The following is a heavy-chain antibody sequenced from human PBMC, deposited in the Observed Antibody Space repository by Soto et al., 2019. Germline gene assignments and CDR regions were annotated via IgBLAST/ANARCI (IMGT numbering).Heavy chain of an antibody. V-gene: IGHV5-51*01. J-gene: IGHJ4*02. CDR1: GYSFTSYW. CDR3: ARAGYCSSTSCYFDY. CDR2: IYPGDSDT. D-gene: IGHD2-2*03. Sequence: PXESLKISSKGSGYSFTSYWIGWVRQMPGKGLEWMGIIYPGDSDTRYSPSFQGQVTISADKSISTAYLQWSSLKASDTAMYYCARAGYCSSTSCYFDYWGQGTLVTVSS.